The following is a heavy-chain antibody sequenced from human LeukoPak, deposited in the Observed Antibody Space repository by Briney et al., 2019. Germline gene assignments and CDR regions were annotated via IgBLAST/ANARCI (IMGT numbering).Heavy chain of an antibody. V-gene: IGHV1-8*01. Sequence: ASVKVSCKASGYTFTSYDINWVRLATGQGLEWMGWMNPNSGNTGYAQKFQGRVTMTRNTSISTAYMELSSLRSEDTAVYYCARGLKWELRLHYWGQGTLVTVSS. CDR2: MNPNSGNT. J-gene: IGHJ4*02. CDR1: GYTFTSYD. D-gene: IGHD1-26*01. CDR3: ARGLKWELRLHY.